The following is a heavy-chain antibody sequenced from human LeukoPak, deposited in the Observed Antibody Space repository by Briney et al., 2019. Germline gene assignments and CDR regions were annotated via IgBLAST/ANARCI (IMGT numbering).Heavy chain of an antibody. J-gene: IGHJ6*02. CDR3: ARGIRPRKWHCYYGMDV. D-gene: IGHD5-12*01. Sequence: HRASVKVSCKASGYTFTSYDINWVRQATGQGLEWMGWMNPNSGNTGYAQKFQGRVTMTRNTSISTAYMELSSLRSEDTAVYYCARGIRPRKWHCYYGMDVWGQGTTVTVSS. CDR2: MNPNSGNT. V-gene: IGHV1-8*01. CDR1: GYTFTSYD.